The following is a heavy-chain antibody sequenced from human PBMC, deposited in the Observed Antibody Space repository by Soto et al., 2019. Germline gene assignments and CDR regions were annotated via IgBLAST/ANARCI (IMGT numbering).Heavy chain of an antibody. CDR2: ISGSGGST. J-gene: IGHJ4*02. V-gene: IGHV3-23*01. CDR1: GFTFSSYA. D-gene: IGHD5-18*01. Sequence: GGSLRLSCAASGFTFSSYAMSWVRQAPGKGLEWVSAISGSGGSTYYADSVKGRFTISRDNSKNTLYLQMNSLRAEDTAVYYCAKDQWPRGRYRAFDYWGQGTLVTVSS. CDR3: AKDQWPRGRYRAFDY.